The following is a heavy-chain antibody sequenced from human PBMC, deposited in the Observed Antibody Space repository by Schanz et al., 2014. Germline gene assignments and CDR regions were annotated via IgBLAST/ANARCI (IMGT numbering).Heavy chain of an antibody. V-gene: IGHV3-15*01. Sequence: EVQLVESGGGLVKPGGSLTLSCAASRFTVTNAWMSWVRQAPGKGLEWLGRIKSKTDGETTDYAAPVKGRFSISRDDSQSTLYLQMNSLRAGDAAVYYCAKGRFGELSAFDIWGQGTLVTVSS. CDR3: AKGRFGELSAFDI. CDR2: IKSKTDGETT. D-gene: IGHD3-10*01. CDR1: RFTVTNAW. J-gene: IGHJ4*02.